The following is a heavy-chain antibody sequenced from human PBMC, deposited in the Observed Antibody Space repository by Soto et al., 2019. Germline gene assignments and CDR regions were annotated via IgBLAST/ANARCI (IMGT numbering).Heavy chain of an antibody. J-gene: IGHJ4*02. Sequence: PGGSLRLSCAASGFTFSSYGMHWVRQAPGKGLEWVAVIWYDGSNKYYADSVKGRFTISRDNSKNTLYLQMNSLRAEDTAVYYCARGGGIQLWAPCDYWGQGTLVTVSS. V-gene: IGHV3-33*01. D-gene: IGHD5-18*01. CDR1: GFTFSSYG. CDR3: ARGGGIQLWAPCDY. CDR2: IWYDGSNK.